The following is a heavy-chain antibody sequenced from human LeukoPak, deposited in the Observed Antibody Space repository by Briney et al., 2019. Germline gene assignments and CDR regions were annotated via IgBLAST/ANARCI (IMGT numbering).Heavy chain of an antibody. CDR3: AREITVRGVIIEIGYNWFDP. CDR2: INHSGSS. Sequence: SETLSLTCAVYDGSFTGYYWNWIRQSPEKGLEWIGEINHSGSSNYNPSLKSRVTISVDTSKNQFSLKLSSVTAADTAVYYCAREITVRGVIIEIGYNWFDPWGQGTLVTVSS. J-gene: IGHJ5*02. CDR1: DGSFTGYY. V-gene: IGHV4-34*01. D-gene: IGHD3-10*01.